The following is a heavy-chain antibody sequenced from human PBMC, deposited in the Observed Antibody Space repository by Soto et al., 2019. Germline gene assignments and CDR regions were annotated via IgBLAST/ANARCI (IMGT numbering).Heavy chain of an antibody. CDR3: ARPVSGAGSGYYLGY. J-gene: IGHJ4*02. D-gene: IGHD3-22*01. V-gene: IGHV3-53*01. CDR2: IYSGGST. Sequence: EVQLVESGGGLIQPGGSLRLSCAASGFTVSSNYMSWVRQAPGKGLEWVSVIYSGGSTYYADSVKGRFTISRDNSKNTLYLQMNSLRAEDTAVYYCARPVSGAGSGYYLGYWGQGTLVTVSS. CDR1: GFTVSSNY.